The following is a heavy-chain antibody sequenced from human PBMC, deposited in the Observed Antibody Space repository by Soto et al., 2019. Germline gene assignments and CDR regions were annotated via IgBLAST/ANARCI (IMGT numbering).Heavy chain of an antibody. CDR3: AREEYSGSYPLTAGVIGYYYYGMDV. J-gene: IGHJ6*02. D-gene: IGHD1-26*01. CDR2: ISAYNGNT. Sequence: GASVKVSCKASGYTFTSYGISWARQAPGQGLEWMGWISAYNGNTSYAQKLQGRVTMTTDTSTSTAYMELRSLRSDDTAVYYCAREEYSGSYPLTAGVIGYYYYGMDVWGQGTTVTVSS. V-gene: IGHV1-18*01. CDR1: GYTFTSYG.